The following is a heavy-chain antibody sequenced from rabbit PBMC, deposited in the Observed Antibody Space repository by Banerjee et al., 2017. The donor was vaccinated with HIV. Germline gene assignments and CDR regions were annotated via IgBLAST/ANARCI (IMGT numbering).Heavy chain of an antibody. CDR2: IYAGSSGST. Sequence: QSLEESGGDLVKPEGSLTLTCTASGFSFSSDYCMSWVRQAPGKGLEWIACIYAGSSGSTYYANWAKGRFTISKTSSTTVDLKMTSLTAADTATYFCARDRDNGYGCNLNLWGPGTLVTVS. J-gene: IGHJ4*01. CDR1: GFSFSSDYC. CDR3: ARDRDNGYGCNLNL. D-gene: IGHD6-1*01. V-gene: IGHV1S40*01.